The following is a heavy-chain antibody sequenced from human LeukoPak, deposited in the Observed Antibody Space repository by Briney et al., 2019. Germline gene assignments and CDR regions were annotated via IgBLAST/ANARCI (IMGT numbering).Heavy chain of an antibody. V-gene: IGHV3-21*01. J-gene: IGHJ4*02. D-gene: IGHD5-18*01. Sequence: GGSLRLSCAASGFTLSSYSMNWVRQAPGKGLEWVSSISRSSAYIYYADSVKGRFTISRDNAKNSLFLQMNSLRAEDTAVYYCARTAMNYYLDNWGQGTQVTVSS. CDR2: ISRSSAYI. CDR1: GFTLSSYS. CDR3: ARTAMNYYLDN.